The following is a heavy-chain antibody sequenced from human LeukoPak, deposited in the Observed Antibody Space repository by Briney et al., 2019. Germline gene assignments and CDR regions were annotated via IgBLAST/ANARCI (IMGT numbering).Heavy chain of an antibody. CDR3: ARSSELPGFAY. D-gene: IGHD1-26*01. CDR1: GGSISSGSYY. V-gene: IGHV4-61*02. Sequence: SETLSLTCTVSGGSISSGSYYWSWIRQPAGKGLEWIGRIYTSGSTNYNPSLKSRVTISVDTSKNQFSLKLSSVTAADTAVYYCARSSELPGFAYWGRGTLVTVSS. CDR2: IYTSGST. J-gene: IGHJ4*02.